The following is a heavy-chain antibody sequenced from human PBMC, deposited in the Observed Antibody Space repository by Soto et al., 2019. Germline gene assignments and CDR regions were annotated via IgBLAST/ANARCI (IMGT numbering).Heavy chain of an antibody. CDR1: GFTFSSYG. CDR3: AKDQPGRYDSSGYYGWFDP. J-gene: IGHJ5*02. V-gene: IGHV3-30*18. D-gene: IGHD3-22*01. Sequence: GGSLRLSCAASGFTFSSYGMHWVRQAPGKGLEWVAVISYDGSNKYYADSVKGRFTISRDNSKNTLYLQMNSLRAEDTAVYYCAKDQPGRYDSSGYYGWFDPWGQGTLVTVSS. CDR2: ISYDGSNK.